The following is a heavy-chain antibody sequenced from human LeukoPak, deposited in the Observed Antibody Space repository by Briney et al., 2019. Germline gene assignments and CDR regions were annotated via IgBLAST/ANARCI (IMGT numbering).Heavy chain of an antibody. Sequence: GGSLRLSCAASGFIVSSNYISWVRQAPGKGLEWVSSISSSSSYIYYADSVKGRFTISRDNAKNSLYLQMNSLRAEDTAVYYCAVRRGIYYWGQGTLVTVSS. CDR3: AVRRGIYY. CDR1: GFIVSSNY. CDR2: ISSSSSYI. V-gene: IGHV3-21*01. J-gene: IGHJ4*02.